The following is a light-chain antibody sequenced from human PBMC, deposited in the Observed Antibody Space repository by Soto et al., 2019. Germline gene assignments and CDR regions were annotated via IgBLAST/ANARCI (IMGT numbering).Light chain of an antibody. CDR3: QQYNSWPPIT. J-gene: IGKJ5*01. V-gene: IGKV1-5*03. Sequence: IQMTHSPSTLSASLSHRFTITFSSSQCTSSWLAWYQQKPGKAPKILIYKSSTLESGVPSRFSGSGSGTEFTLTINSLQSEDFAVYYCQQYNSWPPITFGQGTRLEI. CDR1: QCTSSW. CDR2: KSS.